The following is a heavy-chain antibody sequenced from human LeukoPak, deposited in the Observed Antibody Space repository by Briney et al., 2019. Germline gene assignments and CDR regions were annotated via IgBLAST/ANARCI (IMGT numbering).Heavy chain of an antibody. CDR2: ISGSGGST. Sequence: RGSLRLSCAASGFAFSSYAMSWVRQAPGKGLEWVAAISGSGGSTYYADSVKGAFTISRDNSKNTLYVQMNSRRAEDTAVYYCAIRFGATAFDIWGQGTMVTVSS. J-gene: IGHJ3*02. CDR3: AIRFGATAFDI. CDR1: GFAFSSYA. V-gene: IGHV3-23*01. D-gene: IGHD3-10*01.